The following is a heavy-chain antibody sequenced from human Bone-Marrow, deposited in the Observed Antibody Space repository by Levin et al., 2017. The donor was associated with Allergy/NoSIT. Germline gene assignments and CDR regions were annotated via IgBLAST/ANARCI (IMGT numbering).Heavy chain of an antibody. CDR1: GGSVSSDSFY. CDR2: IYHNGDA. J-gene: IGHJ4*02. D-gene: IGHD6-6*01. CDR3: ARWRSSSFRFYFDL. Sequence: PSETLSLTCTVSGGSVSSDSFYWSWIRQPPGKGLEWIGYIYHNGDAFYSPSLKSRVAISIDTSRNQFSLQLTSVIAADTAVYFCARWRSSSFRFYFDLWGQGAPVTVSS. V-gene: IGHV4-61*01.